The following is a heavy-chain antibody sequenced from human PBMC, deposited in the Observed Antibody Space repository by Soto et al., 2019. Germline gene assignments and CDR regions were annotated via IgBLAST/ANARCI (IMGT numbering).Heavy chain of an antibody. J-gene: IGHJ4*02. Sequence: GGSLRLSCEASGYTFNNYAMHWVRLAAGKGLEWVAGISYDGRNTFYADSVKGRFTISRDNSKNTLSLQMNSLRAEDTAVYYCAKETTRFAVPPALDYWGQGTLVTVSS. D-gene: IGHD1-1*01. V-gene: IGHV3-30*18. CDR3: AKETTRFAVPPALDY. CDR2: ISYDGRNT. CDR1: GYTFNNYA.